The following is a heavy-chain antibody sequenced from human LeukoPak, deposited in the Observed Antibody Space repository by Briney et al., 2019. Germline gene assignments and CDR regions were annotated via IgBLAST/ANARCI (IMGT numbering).Heavy chain of an antibody. D-gene: IGHD5-24*01. CDR1: SGSFSGYY. Sequence: SETLSLTCAVYSGSFSGYYWSWICQPPGKGLEWIGEINHSGSTNYNPSLKSRVTISVDTSKNQFSLKLSSVTAADTAVYYCARFLRNGYQYYFDYWGQGTLVTVSS. CDR3: ARFLRNGYQYYFDY. CDR2: INHSGST. V-gene: IGHV4-34*01. J-gene: IGHJ4*02.